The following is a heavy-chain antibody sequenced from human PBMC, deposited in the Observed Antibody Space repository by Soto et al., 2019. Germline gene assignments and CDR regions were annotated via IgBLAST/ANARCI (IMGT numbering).Heavy chain of an antibody. D-gene: IGHD3-3*01. CDR1: GFTFSSYS. CDR3: ARDRYDFWSGYHHPNWFDP. V-gene: IGHV3-21*01. J-gene: IGHJ5*02. CDR2: ISSSSSYI. Sequence: EVQLVESGGGLVKPGGSLRLSCAASGFTFSSYSMNWVRQAPGKGLEWVSSISSSSSYIYYADSVKGRFTISRDNAKNSLYLQMNSLRAEDTAVYYCARDRYDFWSGYHHPNWFDPWGQGTLVTVSS.